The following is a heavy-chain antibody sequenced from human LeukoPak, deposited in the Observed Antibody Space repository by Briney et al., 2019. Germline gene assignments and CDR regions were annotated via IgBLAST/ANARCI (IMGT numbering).Heavy chain of an antibody. D-gene: IGHD4-17*01. V-gene: IGHV3-23*01. CDR2: ISGSGDST. Sequence: GGSLRLSCAASGFTFSSSAMSWVRQAPGRGLEWVSAISGSGDSTYYADSVKGRFTISKDNSKNTLYLQMNSLRAEDTAVYYCAKSSSTVTIFGHYWGQGTLVTVSS. CDR1: GFTFSSSA. J-gene: IGHJ4*02. CDR3: AKSSSTVTIFGHY.